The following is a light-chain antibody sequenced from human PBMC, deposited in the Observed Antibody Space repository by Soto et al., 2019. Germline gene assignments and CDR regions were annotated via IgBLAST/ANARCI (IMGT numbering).Light chain of an antibody. J-gene: IGKJ4*01. CDR3: QQYNNWPLT. Sequence: EIVMTQSPATLSVSPGERATLSCRASQSVSSNLAWYQQKPGQAPRLLIYGASTRATGIPARFSGSGSGTEFPLTISRLQSEDFAVYYCQQYNNWPLTFGGGTKLEIK. CDR1: QSVSSN. CDR2: GAS. V-gene: IGKV3-15*01.